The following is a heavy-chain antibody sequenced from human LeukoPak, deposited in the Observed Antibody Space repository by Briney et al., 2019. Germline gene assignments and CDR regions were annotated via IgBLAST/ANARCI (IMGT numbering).Heavy chain of an antibody. Sequence: PSETLSLTCTVSGGSISSSSHSWGWIRQPPGKGLEWTGSIYYTGTTYNPSLKSRVTISVDTSKTQCTLKLNSLTAADAAVYYCAQSLGSSNWIGNWFDPWGQGTLVTVSS. V-gene: IGHV4-39*01. CDR3: AQSLGSSNWIGNWFDP. D-gene: IGHD6-13*01. CDR1: GGSISSSSHS. J-gene: IGHJ5*02. CDR2: IYYTGTT.